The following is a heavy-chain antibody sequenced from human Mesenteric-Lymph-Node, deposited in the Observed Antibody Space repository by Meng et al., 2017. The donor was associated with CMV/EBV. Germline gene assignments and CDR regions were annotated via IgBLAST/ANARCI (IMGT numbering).Heavy chain of an antibody. CDR2: MYYSGST. CDR3: VTGYSSNYYVY. J-gene: IGHJ4*02. V-gene: IGHV4-61*03. Sequence: SETLSLTCTVSGVSVSSGSYYWSWIRQPPGKGLEWIGYMYYSGSTNYNPSLKSRVTISVDTSKNHFSLKLSSVTAADTAVYYCVTGYSSNYYVYWGQGTLVTVSS. CDR1: GVSVSSGSYY. D-gene: IGHD6-13*01.